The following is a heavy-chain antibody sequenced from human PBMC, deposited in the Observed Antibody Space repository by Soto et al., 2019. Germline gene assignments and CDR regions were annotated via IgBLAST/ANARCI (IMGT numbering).Heavy chain of an antibody. CDR1: GGSFSGYY. D-gene: IGHD6-6*01. J-gene: IGHJ6*03. V-gene: IGHV4-34*01. CDR2: INHSGST. CDR3: ARVPYSSSSGVGFYYHYYMAV. Sequence: SETLSLTCAVYGGSFSGYYWSWIRQPPGKGLEWIGEINHSGSTNYNPSLKSRVTISVDTSKNQFSLKLSSVTAADTAVYYCARVPYSSSSGVGFYYHYYMAVWGKGTTVTVSS.